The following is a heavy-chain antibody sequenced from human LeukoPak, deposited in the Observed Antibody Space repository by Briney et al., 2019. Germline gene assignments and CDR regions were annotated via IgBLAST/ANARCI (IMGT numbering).Heavy chain of an antibody. CDR3: AKDQGTAIFGMIIPDWYFDL. CDR1: GFTFSSYA. Sequence: GGSLRLSCAASGFTFSSYAMNWVRQAPGKGLEWVSSISGGSNNINYAGSVKGRFTTSRDNSQNTLYLQMNSLRADDTAVYYCAKDQGTAIFGMIIPDWYFDLWGRGTLVTVPS. CDR2: ISGGSNNI. D-gene: IGHD3-3*01. J-gene: IGHJ2*01. V-gene: IGHV3-23*01.